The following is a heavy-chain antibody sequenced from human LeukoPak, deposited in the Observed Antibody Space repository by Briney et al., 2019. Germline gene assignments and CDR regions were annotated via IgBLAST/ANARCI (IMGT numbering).Heavy chain of an antibody. Sequence: GGSLRLPCAASGFTFSSYGMHWVRQAPGKGLEWVAVIWYDGSNKYYADSVKGRFTISRDNSKNTLYLQMNSLRAEDTAVYYCAKDWSGISDYWGQGTLVTVSS. CDR3: AKDWSGISDY. J-gene: IGHJ4*02. CDR2: IWYDGSNK. V-gene: IGHV3-33*06. D-gene: IGHD3-10*01. CDR1: GFTFSSYG.